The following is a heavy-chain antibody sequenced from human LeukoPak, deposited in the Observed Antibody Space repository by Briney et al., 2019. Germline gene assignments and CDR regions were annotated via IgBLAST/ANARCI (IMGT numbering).Heavy chain of an antibody. J-gene: IGHJ4*02. D-gene: IGHD1-26*01. Sequence: SETLSLTCTVSGGSLSSRNYCWSWIRQPAGKGLEWIGHIHTSGSTNYNPSLKSRVTISVDTSKNQFSLKLSSVTAADTAVYYCARLVEAPSIAMVGATYELDYWGQGTLVTVSS. V-gene: IGHV4-61*09. CDR2: IHTSGST. CDR1: GGSLSSRNYC. CDR3: ARLVEAPSIAMVGATYELDY.